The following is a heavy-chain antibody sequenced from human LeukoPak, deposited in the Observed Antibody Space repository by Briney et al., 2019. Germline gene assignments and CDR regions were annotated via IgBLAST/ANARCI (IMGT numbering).Heavy chain of an antibody. Sequence: SGRSLRLSCAASGFTFSSYGMHWVRHAPGKGLEWVAVIWYDGSNKYYADSVKGRFTISRDNSKNTLYLQMNSLRAEDTAVYYCAETTGGWPRFFDHWGQGTLVAVSS. J-gene: IGHJ4*02. CDR3: AETTGGWPRFFDH. V-gene: IGHV3-33*06. CDR1: GFTFSSYG. CDR2: IWYDGSNK. D-gene: IGHD6-19*01.